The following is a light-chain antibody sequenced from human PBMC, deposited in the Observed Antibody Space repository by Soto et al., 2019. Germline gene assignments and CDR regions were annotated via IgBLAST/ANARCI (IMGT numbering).Light chain of an antibody. V-gene: IGLV1-44*01. J-gene: IGLJ1*01. Sequence: QSVLTQPPSASGTPGQRVTISCSGTSSNIGSNTVNWYHQLPGTAPKLLIYSNNQRPSGVPDRFSDSKSGTSASLAISGLQSEDEADYYCAAWDDSLNGYVFGTGTKVTVL. CDR2: SNN. CDR3: AAWDDSLNGYV. CDR1: SSNIGSNT.